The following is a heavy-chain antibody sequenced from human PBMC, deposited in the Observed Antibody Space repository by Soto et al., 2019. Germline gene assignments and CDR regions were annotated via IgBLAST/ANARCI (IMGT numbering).Heavy chain of an antibody. Sequence: SETLSLTCTVSGGSISSYYWNWIRQPAGKGLEWLGRIHTSGTTYYNPALKSRVTMSVDTSKNQFSEKLRSVSAADTAVYYCAKEHDFDPWGQGTLVTVSS. CDR3: AKEHDFDP. V-gene: IGHV4-4*07. D-gene: IGHD3-16*01. J-gene: IGHJ5*02. CDR2: IHTSGTT. CDR1: GGSISSYY.